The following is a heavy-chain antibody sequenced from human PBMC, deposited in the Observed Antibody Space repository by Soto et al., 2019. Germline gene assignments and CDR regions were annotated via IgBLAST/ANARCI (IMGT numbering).Heavy chain of an antibody. D-gene: IGHD3-10*01. J-gene: IGHJ3*02. CDR1: GGSISGSY. V-gene: IGHV4-59*12. CDR3: ARENGSGSYRDAFDI. Sequence: PSETLSLTCSVSGGSISGSYWSWIRQSPGKGLEWLGYVYYTGSTNYSPSLRSRVSISVDTSKNQFSLKLSSVTAADTAVYYCARENGSGSYRDAFDIWGQGTMVTVSS. CDR2: VYYTGST.